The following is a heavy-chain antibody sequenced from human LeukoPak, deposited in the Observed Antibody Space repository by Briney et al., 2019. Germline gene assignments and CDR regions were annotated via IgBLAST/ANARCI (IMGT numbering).Heavy chain of an antibody. CDR1: GFTFSSYG. Sequence: GGSLRLSCAASGFTFSSYGMHWVRQAPGKGLEWVAVISYDGSNKYYADSVKGRFTISRDNSKNTLYLQMNSLRAEDTAVYYCAKEGIVGATTAVHFDYWGQGTLVTVSS. J-gene: IGHJ4*02. CDR2: ISYDGSNK. V-gene: IGHV3-30*18. CDR3: AKEGIVGATTAVHFDY. D-gene: IGHD1-26*01.